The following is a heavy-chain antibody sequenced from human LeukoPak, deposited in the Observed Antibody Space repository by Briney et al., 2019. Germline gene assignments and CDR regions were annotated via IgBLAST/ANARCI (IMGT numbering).Heavy chain of an antibody. D-gene: IGHD3-22*01. V-gene: IGHV4-39*07. J-gene: IGHJ3*02. Sequence: KPSETLSLTCTVSGGSISSGGYYWSWIRQHPGKGLEWIGSIYHSGSTYYNPSLKSRVTISVDTSKNQFSLKLSSVTAADTAVYYCATVYYYYYDSSGTTKGGVVAFDIWGQGTMVTVSS. CDR1: GGSISSGGYY. CDR3: ATVYYYYYDSSGTTKGGVVAFDI. CDR2: IYHSGST.